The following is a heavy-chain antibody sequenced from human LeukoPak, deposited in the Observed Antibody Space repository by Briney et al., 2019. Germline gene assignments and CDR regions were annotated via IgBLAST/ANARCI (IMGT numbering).Heavy chain of an antibody. J-gene: IGHJ4*02. CDR3: ASPLFQGYCSGGSCYQIDY. CDR2: IKEDGSEK. CDR1: GFTYSSYW. V-gene: IGHV3-7*01. Sequence: GGSLRLSCAASGFTYSSYWMSWVRQAPGKGLEWVANIKEDGSEKYYQHSVKGRFTISRDNSKNTLYLQMNSLRAEDTAVYYCASPLFQGYCSGGSCYQIDYWGQGTLVTVSS. D-gene: IGHD2-15*01.